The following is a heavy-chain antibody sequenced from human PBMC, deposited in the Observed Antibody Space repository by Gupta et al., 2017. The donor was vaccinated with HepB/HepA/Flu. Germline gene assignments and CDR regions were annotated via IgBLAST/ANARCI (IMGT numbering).Heavy chain of an antibody. V-gene: IGHV3-21*01. CDR1: GFPFSSYS. Sequence: VKPGGSLRLYCAASGFPFSSYSMNWVRQAPWKGLEWVSSISSSSSYIYYADSVKGRFTSSRDNAKNSLYLQMNSLRAEYTAVYYCARDSSSYYGMDFWGQETTVTVS. CDR2: ISSSSSYI. CDR3: ARDSSSYYGMDF. J-gene: IGHJ6*02.